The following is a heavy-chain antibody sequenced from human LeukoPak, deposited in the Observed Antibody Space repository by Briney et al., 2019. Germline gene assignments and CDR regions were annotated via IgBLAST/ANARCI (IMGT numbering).Heavy chain of an antibody. CDR2: IWYDGTNE. J-gene: IGHJ4*02. V-gene: IGHV3-33*01. CDR3: ARVSYCSGGRCSSWIDH. CDR1: GFIFSSYG. D-gene: IGHD2-15*01. Sequence: GRSLRLSCAASGFIFSSYGMHWVRQAPGKGLEWVALIWYDGTNEYYTDSVKGRFTISRANSKNTLYLQMNSLRAEDTAVYYCARVSYCSGGRCSSWIDHWGQGTLVTASS.